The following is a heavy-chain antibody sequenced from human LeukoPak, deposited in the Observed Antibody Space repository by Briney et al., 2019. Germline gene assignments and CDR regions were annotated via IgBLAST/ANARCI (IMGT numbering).Heavy chain of an antibody. J-gene: IGHJ6*03. Sequence: PSETLSLTCTVSGGAISSYYWSWIRQPPGKGLEWIGYIYYSGSTNYNPSLKSRDTISVDTSKNQFSLKLSSVTAADTAVYYCARRYGSANRPYYYMDVWGKGTTVTVSS. CDR3: ARRYGSANRPYYYMDV. D-gene: IGHD3-10*01. CDR2: IYYSGST. V-gene: IGHV4-59*01. CDR1: GGAISSYY.